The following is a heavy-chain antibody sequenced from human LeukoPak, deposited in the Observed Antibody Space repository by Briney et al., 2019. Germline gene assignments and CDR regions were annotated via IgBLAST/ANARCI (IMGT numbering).Heavy chain of an antibody. J-gene: IGHJ4*02. Sequence: GGSLRLSCAASGFTFSGYAMSWVRQAPGKGLEWVSAISSSGGTTYYADSVKGRFTISRDNSKNTLYLQMNSLRADDTAVYYCAKGGSSYSEMDYWGQGTLVTVSS. CDR1: GFTFSGYA. CDR3: AKGGSSYSEMDY. D-gene: IGHD3-22*01. V-gene: IGHV3-23*01. CDR2: ISSSGGTT.